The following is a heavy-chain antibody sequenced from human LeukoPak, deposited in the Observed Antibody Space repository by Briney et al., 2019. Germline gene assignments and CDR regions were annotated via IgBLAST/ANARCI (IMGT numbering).Heavy chain of an antibody. D-gene: IGHD5-18*01. CDR2: IIPIFGTA. J-gene: IGHJ4*02. CDR1: GGTSSSYA. V-gene: IGHV1-69*13. CDR3: ARADRDTAMVRFDY. Sequence: SVKVSCKASGGTSSSYAISWVRQAPGQGLEWMGGIIPIFGTANYAQKFQGRVTITADESTSTAYMELSSLRSEDTAVYYCARADRDTAMVRFDYWGQGTLVTVSS.